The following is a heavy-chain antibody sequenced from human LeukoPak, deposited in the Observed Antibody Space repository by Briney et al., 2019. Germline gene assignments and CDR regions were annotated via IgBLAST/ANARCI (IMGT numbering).Heavy chain of an antibody. V-gene: IGHV3-66*01. CDR1: GFTVSSNY. J-gene: IGHJ5*02. CDR2: IYSGGST. D-gene: IGHD5-24*01. CDR3: ARVAVEMATISWFDP. Sequence: GGSLRLSCAASGFTVSSNYMSWVRQAPGKGLEWVSVIYSGGSTYYADSVKGRFTISRDNSKNTLYLQMNSLRAEDTAVYYCARVAVEMATISWFDPWGQGTLVTVSS.